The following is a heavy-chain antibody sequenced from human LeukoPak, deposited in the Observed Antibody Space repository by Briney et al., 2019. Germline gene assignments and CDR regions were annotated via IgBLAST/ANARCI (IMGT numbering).Heavy chain of an antibody. CDR2: ISGSGGST. CDR3: ARDLQQLGQHNFDY. J-gene: IGHJ4*02. Sequence: GGSLRLSCAASGFTFSSYAMSWVRQAPGKGLEWVSAISGSGGSTYYADSVKGRFTISRDNSKNTLYLQMNSLRAEDTAVYYCARDLQQLGQHNFDYWGQGTLVTVSS. CDR1: GFTFSSYA. V-gene: IGHV3-23*01. D-gene: IGHD6-13*01.